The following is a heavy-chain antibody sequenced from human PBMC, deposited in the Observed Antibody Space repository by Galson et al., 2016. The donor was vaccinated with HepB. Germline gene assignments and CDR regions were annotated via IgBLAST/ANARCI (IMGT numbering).Heavy chain of an antibody. J-gene: IGHJ4*02. CDR3: AKQGLEGPEPTFDS. Sequence: SLRLSCAASGFTFRTSPMSWLRQAPGKGLEWVSAISPNGANKYYADSVKGRFTISRDNSQDTLYLQMNSLRAEDTAVFYCAKQGLEGPEPTFDSWGQGTLVTVSS. V-gene: IGHV3-23*01. CDR2: ISPNGANK. CDR1: GFTFRTSP. D-gene: IGHD1-14*01.